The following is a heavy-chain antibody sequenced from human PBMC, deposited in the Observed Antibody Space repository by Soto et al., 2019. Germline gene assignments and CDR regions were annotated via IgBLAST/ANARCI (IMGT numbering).Heavy chain of an antibody. CDR2: ISGSGGST. D-gene: IGHD2-2*01. CDR3: AKDVCSSTSCYYVDY. J-gene: IGHJ4*02. V-gene: IGHV3-23*01. Sequence: EVQLLESGGGLVQPGGSLRLSCAASGFTFSSYAMSWVRQAPGKGLEWVSAISGSGGSTYYADSVKGRFTISRDNSKNTGYQQMNSLRAEDTAVYYCAKDVCSSTSCYYVDYWGQGTLVTVSS. CDR1: GFTFSSYA.